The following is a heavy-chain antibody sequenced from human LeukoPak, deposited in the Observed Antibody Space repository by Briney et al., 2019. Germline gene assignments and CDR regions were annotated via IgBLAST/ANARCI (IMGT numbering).Heavy chain of an antibody. V-gene: IGHV1-8*01. CDR3: ARGPYYDFWSGYNPPFDY. CDR2: MNPNSGNT. D-gene: IGHD3-3*01. CDR1: GYTFTSYD. Sequence: GASVKVSCKASGYTFTSYDINWVRQATGQGLEWMGWMNPNSGNTGYAQKFQGRVTMTRNTSISTAYMELSSLRSEDTAVYYCARGPYYDFWSGYNPPFDYWGQGTPVTVSS. J-gene: IGHJ4*02.